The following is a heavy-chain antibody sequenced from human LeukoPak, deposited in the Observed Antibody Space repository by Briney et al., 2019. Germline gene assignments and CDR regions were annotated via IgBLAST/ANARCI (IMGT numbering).Heavy chain of an antibody. CDR3: TRGLWDSGASDYYYYYMDI. CDR2: ISSSGSTI. Sequence: PGGSLRLSCAASGFTFSDYYMSWIRQAPGKGLEWVSYISSSGSTIYYADSVKGRFTISRDSAKNTLYLQMNSLRAEDTAVYYCTRGLWDSGASDYYYYYMDIWGKGTTVTVSS. D-gene: IGHD2-15*01. J-gene: IGHJ6*03. CDR1: GFTFSDYY. V-gene: IGHV3-11*04.